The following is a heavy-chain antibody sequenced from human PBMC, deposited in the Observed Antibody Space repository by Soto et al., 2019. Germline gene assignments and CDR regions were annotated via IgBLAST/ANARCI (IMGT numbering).Heavy chain of an antibody. Sequence: QEQLVESGGDVVQPGGSLRLSCAASGFTLSRQAMHWVRQAPGKGLEWVAVLSYDGIAKYYADSVKGRFTISRDNSKNTLYLQMNSLRVEDTALYYCVKGGWYGSSSPSDRWGQGTLVTVSS. CDR2: LSYDGIAK. D-gene: IGHD6-6*01. CDR1: GFTLSRQA. V-gene: IGHV3-30*18. J-gene: IGHJ5*02. CDR3: VKGGWYGSSSPSDR.